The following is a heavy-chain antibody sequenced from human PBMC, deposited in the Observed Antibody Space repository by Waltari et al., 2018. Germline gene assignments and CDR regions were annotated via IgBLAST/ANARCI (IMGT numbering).Heavy chain of an antibody. V-gene: IGHV4-34*01. Sequence: QVQLQQWGAGLLKPSETLSLTCAVYGGSFSGYSWSWVRQPPGKGLEWIGEIDHRGSSNYNPSLKSRVTVSVDASKKQFSLKRSSVTAADTAVYYCARGNVGRYFGDSKGSYYGMDVWGQGTTVTVSS. D-gene: IGHD3-10*01. CDR2: IDHRGSS. CDR1: GGSFSGYS. J-gene: IGHJ6*02. CDR3: ARGNVGRYFGDSKGSYYGMDV.